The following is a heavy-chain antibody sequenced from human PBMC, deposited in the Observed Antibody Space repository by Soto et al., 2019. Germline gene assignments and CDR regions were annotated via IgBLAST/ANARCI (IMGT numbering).Heavy chain of an antibody. Sequence: QGHLVQSEAEVKKSEASVKVSCKASGYTFTRYGSSWVRQAPGQGLEWMGWISGYNGDTNYAQKFQGRVSMTIDTSTTTAYMELRSLTSDDTAVYYCAKNGQPPYYYYGLDVWGQGTKVTVSS. D-gene: IGHD2-8*01. CDR1: GYTFTRYG. CDR2: ISGYNGDT. CDR3: AKNGQPPYYYYGLDV. V-gene: IGHV1-18*01. J-gene: IGHJ6*02.